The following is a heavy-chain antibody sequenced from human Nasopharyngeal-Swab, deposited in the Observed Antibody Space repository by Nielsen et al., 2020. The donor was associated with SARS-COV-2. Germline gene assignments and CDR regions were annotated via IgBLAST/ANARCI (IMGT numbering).Heavy chain of an antibody. CDR3: ARPHRRLTSYYYYGMDV. J-gene: IGHJ6*02. CDR2: INPSGGST. Sequence: WVRQAPGQGLEWMGIINPSGGSTNYAQKFQGRVTITADESTSTAYMELSSLRSEDTAVYYCARPHRRLTSYYYYGMDVWGQGTTVTVSS. V-gene: IGHV1-46*01. D-gene: IGHD1-1*01.